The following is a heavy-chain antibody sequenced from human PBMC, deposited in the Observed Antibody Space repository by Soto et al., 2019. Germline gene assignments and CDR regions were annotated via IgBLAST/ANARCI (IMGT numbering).Heavy chain of an antibody. CDR2: ISGSGGST. CDR1: GFTFSNHA. J-gene: IGHJ4*02. V-gene: IGHV3-23*01. Sequence: GGSLRLSCAASGFTFSNHAMNWVRQAPGKGLEWVSTISGSGGSTYYADSVKGRFTISRDNSKNTLYLQMNSLRAEDTAVYYCAKALTYSSSGFDYWGQGTLVTVSS. CDR3: AKALTYSSSGFDY. D-gene: IGHD6-13*01.